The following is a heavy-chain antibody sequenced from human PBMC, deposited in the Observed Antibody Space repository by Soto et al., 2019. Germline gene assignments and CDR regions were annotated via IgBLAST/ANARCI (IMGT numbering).Heavy chain of an antibody. CDR1: GFTFSSYG. D-gene: IGHD3-22*01. CDR2: ISYDGSNK. CDR3: TTDPVTMIVVVPSSG. Sequence: GGSPRLSCAASGFTFSSYGIHWVRQAPGKGLEWVAVISYDGSNKYYADSVKGRFTISRDNSKNTLYLQMNSLKTEDTAVYYCTTDPVTMIVVVPSSGWGQGTLVTVSS. V-gene: IGHV3-30*03. J-gene: IGHJ4*02.